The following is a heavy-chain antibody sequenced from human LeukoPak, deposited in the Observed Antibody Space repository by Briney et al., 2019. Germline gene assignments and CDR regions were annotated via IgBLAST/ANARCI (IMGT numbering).Heavy chain of an antibody. J-gene: IGHJ6*03. CDR1: GGPFSSYA. Sequence: PVKVSCKASGGPFSSYAISWVRQAPGHGLEWMGGIIAIFGTANYAQKLQGRVTITADKSTSTAYMELSSLRSEDTAVYYCAREDTAMVGTASTTPYYMDVWGKGTTVTVSS. CDR2: IIAIFGTA. V-gene: IGHV1-69*06. CDR3: AREDTAMVGTASTTPYYMDV. D-gene: IGHD5-18*01.